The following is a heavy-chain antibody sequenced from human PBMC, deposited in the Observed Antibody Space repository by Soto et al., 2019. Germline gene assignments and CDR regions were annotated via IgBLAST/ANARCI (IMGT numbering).Heavy chain of an antibody. CDR2: IFHSGST. CDR3: ARVYSGSYSDS. D-gene: IGHD1-26*01. V-gene: IGHV4-4*02. J-gene: IGHJ4*02. CDR1: GGSMRSNNR. Sequence: QVQLQESGPGLVKPSGTLSLTCAVSGGSMRSNNRWSWVRQPPGQGLEWIGEIFHSGSTNYNPALQIRVTISVDKSKNQFSLKLISVTAADTAGYYCARVYSGSYSDSWGQGTLVTVSS.